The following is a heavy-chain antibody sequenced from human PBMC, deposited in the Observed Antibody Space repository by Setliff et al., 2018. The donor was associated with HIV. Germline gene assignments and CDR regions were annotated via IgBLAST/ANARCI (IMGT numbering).Heavy chain of an antibody. Sequence: PSETLSLTCSVSGGPITSNTYFWDWIRQAPGKGLEWIGSIYYNGGTNYNSSLESQVTISVDRSKNQFSLKLTSVTAADTAVYYCARVARMHPFDPWGRGALVTVSS. J-gene: IGHJ5*02. V-gene: IGHV4-39*07. CDR3: ARVARMHPFDP. CDR2: IYYNGGT. CDR1: GGPITSNTYF.